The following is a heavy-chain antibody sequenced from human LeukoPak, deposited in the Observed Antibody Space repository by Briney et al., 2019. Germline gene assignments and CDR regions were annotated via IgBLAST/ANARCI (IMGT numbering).Heavy chain of an antibody. J-gene: IGHJ3*02. V-gene: IGHV4-39*07. CDR3: ARDRGSGSYSDI. CDR2: VYYSGST. Sequence: KSSETLSLTCTVSGGSISSSSYYWGWIRQPPGKGLEWIGSVYYSGSTYYNPSLKSRVTISVDTSKNQFSLKLSSVTAADTAVYYCARDRGSGSYSDIWGQGTMVTVSS. CDR1: GGSISSSSYY. D-gene: IGHD3-10*01.